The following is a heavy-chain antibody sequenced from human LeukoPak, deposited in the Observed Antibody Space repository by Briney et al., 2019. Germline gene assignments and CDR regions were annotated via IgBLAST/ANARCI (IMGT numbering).Heavy chain of an antibody. CDR3: ARGERWGVRGVPYRYYYYYGMDV. J-gene: IGHJ6*02. CDR2: ISYDGSNK. CDR1: GFTFSSYA. V-gene: IGHV3-30-3*01. Sequence: GGSLRLSCAASGFTFSSYAMHWVRQAPGKGLEWVAVISYDGSNKYYADSVKGRFTISRDNSKNTLYLQMNSLRAEDTAVYYCARGERWGVRGVPYRYYYYYGMDVWGQGTTVTVSS. D-gene: IGHD3-10*01.